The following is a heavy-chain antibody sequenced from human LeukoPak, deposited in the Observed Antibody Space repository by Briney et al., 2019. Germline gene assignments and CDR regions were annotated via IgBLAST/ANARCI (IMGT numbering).Heavy chain of an antibody. V-gene: IGHV3-23*01. CDR2: TNSGGTST. J-gene: IGHJ4*02. CDR3: AKQSYARSLGE. D-gene: IGHD2-8*01. Sequence: GGSLRLSCATSGFPFSDFSMSWVRQAPGKGLEWISTTNSGGTSTYYAESVKGRFTISRDNSKNTLYLQMSSLRVEDTAVYYCAKQSYARSLGEGGPGTLVSVSS. CDR1: GFPFSDFS.